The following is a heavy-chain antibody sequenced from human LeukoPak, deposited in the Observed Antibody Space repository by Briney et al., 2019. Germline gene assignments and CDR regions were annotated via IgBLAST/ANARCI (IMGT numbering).Heavy chain of an antibody. CDR1: GYTFTTYD. D-gene: IGHD1-26*01. V-gene: IGHV1-8*01. J-gene: IGHJ4*02. CDR3: ARGEAIVGSY. Sequence: ASVKVSYKASGYTFTTYDINWVRQAPGQGLEWLGWLSPTSGNTGYAQKFQGRVTMTRDTSTSTVYTELSSLTSDDTAVYYCARGEAIVGSYWGQGTLVTVSS. CDR2: LSPTSGNT.